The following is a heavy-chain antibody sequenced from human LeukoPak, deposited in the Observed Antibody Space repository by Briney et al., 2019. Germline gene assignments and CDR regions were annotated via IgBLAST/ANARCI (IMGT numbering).Heavy chain of an antibody. CDR1: GASISGSSHYF. D-gene: IGHD2-15*01. CDR3: ARDRTDRSGGWFDP. CDR2: IYYSGIT. V-gene: IGHV4-39*07. J-gene: IGHJ5*02. Sequence: ASETLSLTCTVSGASISGSSHYFWGWIRQTPGKGLEWIGSIYYSGITYYTPSLKSRLTISVDTSRNQFSLKLSSVTAADTAVYYCARDRTDRSGGWFDPWGQGTLVTVSS.